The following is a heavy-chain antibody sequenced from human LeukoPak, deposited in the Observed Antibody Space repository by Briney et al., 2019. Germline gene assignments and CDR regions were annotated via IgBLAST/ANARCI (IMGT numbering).Heavy chain of an antibody. V-gene: IGHV1-69*04. D-gene: IGHD2-21*02. J-gene: IGHJ4*02. CDR2: IIPILGIV. Sequence: SLKVSCKASGCTFTTYAINWVRQAPGQGLEWMGRIIPILGIVNYAQKFQVRVTITADKSTSTAYMELSSLRSEDTAVDYCAIRLRRYFHYWGQGSLVTVSS. CDR1: GCTFTTYA. CDR3: AIRLRRYFHY.